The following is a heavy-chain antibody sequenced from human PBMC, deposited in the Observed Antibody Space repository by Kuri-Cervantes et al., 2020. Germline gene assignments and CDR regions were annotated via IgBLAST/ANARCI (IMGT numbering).Heavy chain of an antibody. Sequence: GESLKISCAASGFTFSSYSMNWVRQAPGKGLEWVSYISSSSSTIYYTDSVKGRFTISRDNSKNTLYVQMNSLRAEDTAVYYCARGLLWFGELFLPQFDYWGQGTLVTDSS. D-gene: IGHD3-10*01. CDR3: ARGLLWFGELFLPQFDY. CDR1: GFTFSSYS. J-gene: IGHJ4*02. CDR2: ISSSSSTI. V-gene: IGHV3-48*01.